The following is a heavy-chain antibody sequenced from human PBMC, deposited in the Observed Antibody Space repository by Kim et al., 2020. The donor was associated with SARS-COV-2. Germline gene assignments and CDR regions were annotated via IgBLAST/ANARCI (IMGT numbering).Heavy chain of an antibody. J-gene: IGHJ4*02. V-gene: IGHV3-23*01. CDR3: AQRSPTCFDY. Sequence: STYSADSVKGRFTISRDNSKNTLYLQMNSLRAEDTAVYYCAQRSPTCFDYWGQGTLVTVSS. D-gene: IGHD1-26*01. CDR2: ST.